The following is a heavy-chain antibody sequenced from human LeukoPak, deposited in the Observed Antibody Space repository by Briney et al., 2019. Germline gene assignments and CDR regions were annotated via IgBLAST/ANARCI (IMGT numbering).Heavy chain of an antibody. CDR1: GFTFSSYG. J-gene: IGHJ4*02. V-gene: IGHV3-30*02. CDR3: AKDMYYYDCSGYYDY. Sequence: GGSLRLSCAASGFTFSSYGMHWVRQAPGKGLEWVAVIWYDGSNKYYADSVKGRVTISRDNSKNTLYLQMNSLRAEDTALYYCAKDMYYYDCSGYYDYWGQGTLVTVSS. CDR2: IWYDGSNK. D-gene: IGHD3-22*01.